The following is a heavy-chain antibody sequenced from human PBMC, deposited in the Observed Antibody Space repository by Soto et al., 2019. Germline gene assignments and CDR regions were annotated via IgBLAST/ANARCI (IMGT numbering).Heavy chain of an antibody. V-gene: IGHV3-74*03. CDR3: ARGEEVARWPIDS. J-gene: IGHJ4*02. Sequence: EVSLVESGGGLVQPGGSLRLSCAASGFIFKNYWIHWVRQSPEKGLLWVSRIDSHGSSTTYADSVRGRFTISRDNANNTVYLQMTGLRADDTAIYFCARGEEVARWPIDSWGRGTVVTVSS. CDR2: IDSHGSST. D-gene: IGHD4-17*01. CDR1: GFIFKNYW.